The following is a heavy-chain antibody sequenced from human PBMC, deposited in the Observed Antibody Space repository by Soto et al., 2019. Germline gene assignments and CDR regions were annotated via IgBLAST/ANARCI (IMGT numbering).Heavy chain of an antibody. J-gene: IGHJ6*02. D-gene: IGHD3-3*01. CDR2: ISSSSSYI. Sequence: GESLRLSCAASGFTFSSYSMNWVRQAPGKGPEWVSSISSSSSYIYYADSVKGRFTISRDNAKNSLYLQMNSLRAEDTAVYYCARAGDGTFWSGYYPVVYYGMDVWGQGTTVTVSS. CDR3: ARAGDGTFWSGYYPVVYYGMDV. CDR1: GFTFSSYS. V-gene: IGHV3-21*01.